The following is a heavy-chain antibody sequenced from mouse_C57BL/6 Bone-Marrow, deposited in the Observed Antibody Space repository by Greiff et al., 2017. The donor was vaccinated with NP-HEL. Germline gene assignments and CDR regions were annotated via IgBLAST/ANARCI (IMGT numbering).Heavy chain of an antibody. CDR3: ARESSDGYSCGFAY. CDR1: GFSLNSYG. V-gene: IGHV2-6*01. CDR2: IWGGGST. J-gene: IGHJ3*01. Sequence: VKLEESGPGLVAPSQSLSITCTVSGFSLNSYGVDWVRQSPGKGLEWLGVIWGGGSTTYNSALKSRLSISKHNSKSQVFLKMNSLQTDVTAMDYCARESSDGYSCGFAYWGKGALVTVSA. D-gene: IGHD2-3*01.